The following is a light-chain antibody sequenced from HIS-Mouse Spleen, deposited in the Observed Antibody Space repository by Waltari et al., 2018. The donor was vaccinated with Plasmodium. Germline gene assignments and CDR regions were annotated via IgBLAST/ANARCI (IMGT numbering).Light chain of an antibody. CDR3: YSTDSSGNHRV. J-gene: IGLJ3*02. V-gene: IGLV3-10*01. CDR1: ALPKKY. Sequence: SYELTQPPSVSVSPGQTARITCPGGALPKKYAYWYQQKSGQPPVLVIYEDSKRPSGIPERFSGSSSGTMATLTISGAQVEDEADYYCYSTDSSGNHRVFGGGTKLTVL. CDR2: EDS.